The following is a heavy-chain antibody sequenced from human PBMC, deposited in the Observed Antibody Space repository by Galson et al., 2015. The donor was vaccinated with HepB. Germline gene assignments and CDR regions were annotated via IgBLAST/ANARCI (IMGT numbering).Heavy chain of an antibody. D-gene: IGHD4-17*01. V-gene: IGHV3-30*02. CDR1: GFTFSSYG. CDR3: AKDGSGDSNFDY. Sequence: SLRLSCAASGFTFSSYGMHWVRQAPGKGLEWVAFIRYDGSNKYYADSVKGRFTISRDNSKNTLYLQMNSLRAEDTAVYYCAKDGSGDSNFDYWGQGTLVTVSS. J-gene: IGHJ4*02. CDR2: IRYDGSNK.